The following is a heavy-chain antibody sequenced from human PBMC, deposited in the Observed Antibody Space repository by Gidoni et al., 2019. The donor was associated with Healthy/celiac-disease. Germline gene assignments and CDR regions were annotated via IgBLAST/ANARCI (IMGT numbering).Heavy chain of an antibody. V-gene: IGHV3-21*01. D-gene: IGHD2-2*01. CDR2: ISSSSSYI. J-gene: IGHJ4*02. CDR1: GFTFRRHS. CDR3: AREIRGYCSSTSCYASDY. Sequence: EVQLVESGGGLVKPGGSLRLSWAASGFTFRRHSMNWVRQAPGKGLEWVSSISSSSSYIYYADSVKGRFTISRDNAKNSLYLQMNSLRAEDTAVYYCAREIRGYCSSTSCYASDYWGQGTLVTVSS.